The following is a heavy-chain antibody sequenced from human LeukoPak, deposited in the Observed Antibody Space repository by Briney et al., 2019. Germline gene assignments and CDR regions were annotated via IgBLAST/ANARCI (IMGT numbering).Heavy chain of an antibody. CDR3: ARGMDYYDSSGYYRNWFDP. CDR2: IYYSGST. Sequence: SETLSLTCTVSGGSISSYYWSWIRQPPGKGLEWIGYIYYSGSTNYNPSLKSRVTISVDTSKNQFSLKLSSVTAADTAVYYCARGMDYYDSSGYYRNWFDPWGQGTLVTVSS. J-gene: IGHJ5*02. CDR1: GGSISSYY. D-gene: IGHD3-22*01. V-gene: IGHV4-59*01.